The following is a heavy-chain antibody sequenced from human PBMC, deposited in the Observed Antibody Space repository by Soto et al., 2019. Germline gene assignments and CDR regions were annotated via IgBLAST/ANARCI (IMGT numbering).Heavy chain of an antibody. D-gene: IGHD2-15*01. V-gene: IGHV3-11*01. CDR2: ISSSGTGI. Sequence: GSLRLSCAASGFTFSDYYMTWIRQAPGKGLEWVSYISSSGTGIYYADSMKGRFTISRDNAKKSLYLQMSSLRAEDTDVYYCARAYSDAFDIWGQGTMVTVSS. CDR1: GFTFSDYY. J-gene: IGHJ3*02. CDR3: ARAYSDAFDI.